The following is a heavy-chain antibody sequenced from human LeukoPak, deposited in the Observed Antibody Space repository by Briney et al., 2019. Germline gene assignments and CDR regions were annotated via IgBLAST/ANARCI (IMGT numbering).Heavy chain of an antibody. V-gene: IGHV3-21*01. CDR3: ARGRSSSWYDVDY. D-gene: IGHD6-13*01. CDR1: GFTFSFYS. Sequence: GGSLRLSCATSGFTFSFYSMNWVRQAPGKGLEWVSSISSSSSYIYYADSVKGRFTISRDNAKNSLYLQMNSLRAEDTAVYYCARGRSSSWYDVDYWGQGTLVTVSS. J-gene: IGHJ4*02. CDR2: ISSSSSYI.